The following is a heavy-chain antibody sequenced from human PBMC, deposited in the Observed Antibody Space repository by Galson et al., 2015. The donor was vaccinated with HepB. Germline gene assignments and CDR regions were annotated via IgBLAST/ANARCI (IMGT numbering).Heavy chain of an antibody. CDR2: IYPGDSDT. Sequence: QSGAEVKKPGESLKISCKGSGYTFTNYWIGWVRQMPGKGLEWMGIIYPGDSDTRYSPSFPGRVTISADKSISTAFLQWSSLKASDTAIFYCVRHSNLRGEFYDYVWGSRDISHIDYWGQGSMVTVSS. CDR3: VRHSNLRGEFYDYVWGSRDISHIDY. CDR1: GYTFTNYW. V-gene: IGHV5-51*01. J-gene: IGHJ4*02. D-gene: IGHD3-16*01.